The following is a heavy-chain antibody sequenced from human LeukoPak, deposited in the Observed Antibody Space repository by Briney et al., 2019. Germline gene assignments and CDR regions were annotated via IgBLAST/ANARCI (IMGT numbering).Heavy chain of an antibody. CDR3: ARGYVNGWFLDY. D-gene: IGHD6-19*01. CDR2: INPNSDDT. CDR1: GYTFTGYY. V-gene: IGHV1-2*02. Sequence: GASVKVSCKASGYTFTGYYMHWVRLAPGQGLEWMGWINPNSDDTIYAQKFQGRVTVTSDTSISTAYMELSGLRSDDTAVYYCARGYVNGWFLDYWGQGTLVTVSS. J-gene: IGHJ4*02.